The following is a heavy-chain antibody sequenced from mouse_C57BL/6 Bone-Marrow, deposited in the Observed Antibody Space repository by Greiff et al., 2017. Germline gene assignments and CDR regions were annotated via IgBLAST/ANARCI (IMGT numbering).Heavy chain of an antibody. CDR3: ARHGNYGAWFAY. CDR1: GYTFTSYW. V-gene: IGHV1-64*01. D-gene: IGHD2-1*01. CDR2: IHPNSGST. Sequence: QVQLQQSGAELVKPGASVKLSCKASGYTFTSYWMHWVKQRPGQGLEWIGMIHPNSGSTNYNEKFKSKATLTVDKSSSTAYMQLSSLTSEDSAVYYCARHGNYGAWFAYWGQGTLVTVSA. J-gene: IGHJ3*01.